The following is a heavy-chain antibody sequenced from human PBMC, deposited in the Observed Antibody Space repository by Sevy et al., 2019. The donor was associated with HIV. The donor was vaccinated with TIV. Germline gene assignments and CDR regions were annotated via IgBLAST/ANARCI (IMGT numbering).Heavy chain of an antibody. CDR1: GFSFSDAW. CDR2: VRSKGDGGTA. CDR3: STEGAD. Sequence: GGSLRLSCAASGFSFSDAWLSWVCQVPGKGLEWVGRVRSKGDGGTAEYAAPVKGRFTIARDDSKNTMYVQMNNLKNEDTAIYYCSTEGADWGQGTLVTVSS. J-gene: IGHJ1*01. V-gene: IGHV3-15*01.